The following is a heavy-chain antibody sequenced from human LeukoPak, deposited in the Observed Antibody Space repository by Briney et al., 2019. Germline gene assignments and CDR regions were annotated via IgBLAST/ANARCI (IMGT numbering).Heavy chain of an antibody. D-gene: IGHD4-11*01. CDR2: ISSSSSYI. CDR1: GFTLSSYA. V-gene: IGHV3-21*01. Sequence: GGSLRLSCAASGFTLSSYAMNWVRQAPGKGLEWVSSISSSSSYIYYADSVKGRFTISRDNAKNSLYLQMNSLRAEDTAVYYCARAYWNDYSNYNPSLGYGYWGQGTLVTVSS. CDR3: ARAYWNDYSNYNPSLGYGY. J-gene: IGHJ4*02.